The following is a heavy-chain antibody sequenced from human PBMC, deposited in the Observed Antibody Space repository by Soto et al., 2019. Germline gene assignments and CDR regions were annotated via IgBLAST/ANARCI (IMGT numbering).Heavy chain of an antibody. D-gene: IGHD3-10*01. J-gene: IGHJ4*02. CDR3: ARSITGSAYFDY. Sequence: QVQLQQSGPGLVKPSQTLSFTCAISGDSVSSNSATWNWIRQSPSRGLQWLGRTYYRSKWYHDYADSVTSRITINPDTSKNQFSLQLISVTPEDTAVYYCARSITGSAYFDYWGQGTLVTVSS. CDR1: GDSVSSNSAT. CDR2: TYYRSKWYH. V-gene: IGHV6-1*01.